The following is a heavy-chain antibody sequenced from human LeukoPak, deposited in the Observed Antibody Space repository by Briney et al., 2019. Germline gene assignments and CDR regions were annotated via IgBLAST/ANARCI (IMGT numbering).Heavy chain of an antibody. J-gene: IGHJ6*02. CDR2: INHSGST. CDR1: GGSFSGYY. V-gene: IGHV4-34*01. Sequence: SETLSLTCAVYGGSFSGYYWSWIRQPPGKGLEWIGEINHSGSTNYNPSLKSRVTISVDTSKNRFSLKLSSVTAADTAVYYCAGSRGYCSGGSCYSGNYYYYGMDVWGQGTLVTVSS. D-gene: IGHD2-15*01. CDR3: AGSRGYCSGGSCYSGNYYYYGMDV.